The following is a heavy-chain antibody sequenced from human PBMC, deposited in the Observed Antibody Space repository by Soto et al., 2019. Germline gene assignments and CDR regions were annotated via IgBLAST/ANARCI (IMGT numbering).Heavy chain of an antibody. CDR3: AREDSIIIPAVSDF. CDR1: GFAFNNYG. Sequence: GGSLRLSCTVCGFAFNNYGINWVRQAPGQGLEWVSSISKSDYTYYSDSVKGRFTISRDNAKNSVSLQMNTLRVEDTAVYYCAREDSIIIPAVSDFWGQGTLVTVSS. D-gene: IGHD2-2*01. CDR2: ISKSDYT. V-gene: IGHV3-21*01. J-gene: IGHJ4*02.